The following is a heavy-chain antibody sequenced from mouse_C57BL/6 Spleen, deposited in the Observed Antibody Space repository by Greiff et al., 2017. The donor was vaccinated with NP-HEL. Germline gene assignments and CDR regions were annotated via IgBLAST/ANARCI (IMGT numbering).Heavy chain of an antibody. V-gene: IGHV1-7*01. J-gene: IGHJ4*01. D-gene: IGHD1-1*01. CDR3: ARDYGSSYDAMDY. CDR1: GYTFTSYW. CDR2: INPSSGYT. Sequence: VQLQQSGAELAKPGASVKLSCKASGYTFTSYWMHWVKQRPGQGLEWIGYINPSSGYTKYNQKFKDKATLTADISSSTAYMQLSSLTYEDSAVYYCARDYGSSYDAMDYWGQGTSVTVSS.